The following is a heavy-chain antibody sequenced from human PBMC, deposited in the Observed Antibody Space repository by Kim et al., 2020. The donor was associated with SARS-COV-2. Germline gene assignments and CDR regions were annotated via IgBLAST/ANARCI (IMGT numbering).Heavy chain of an antibody. D-gene: IGHD1-1*01. CDR3: TRGLTSVLY. Sequence: GGSLRLSCTTSGFSFRDSFMSWFRQAPGKGLEWVGFIRTKGYGGTEYAASVKGRFTISRDDSKNIAYLQMDSLKTEDTAVYYCTRGLTSVLYWGQGTLVT. V-gene: IGHV3-49*03. CDR1: GFSFRDSF. J-gene: IGHJ4*02. CDR2: IRTKGYGGT.